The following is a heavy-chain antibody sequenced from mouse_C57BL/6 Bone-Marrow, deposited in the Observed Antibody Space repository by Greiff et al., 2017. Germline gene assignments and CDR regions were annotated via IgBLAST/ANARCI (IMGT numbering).Heavy chain of an antibody. CDR1: GYTFTDYN. CDR2: INPNNGGT. D-gene: IGHD2-5*01. J-gene: IGHJ3*01. CDR3: ARSYSNQAWFAY. V-gene: IGHV1-18*01. Sequence: EVQLQQSGPELVKPGASVKIPCKASGYTFTDYNMDWVKQSHGKSLEWIGDINPNNGGTIYNQKFKGKATLTVDKSSSTAYMELRSLTSEDTAVYYCARSYSNQAWFAYWGQGTLVTVSA.